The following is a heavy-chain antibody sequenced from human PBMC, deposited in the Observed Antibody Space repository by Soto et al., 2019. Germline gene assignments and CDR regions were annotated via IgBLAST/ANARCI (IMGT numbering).Heavy chain of an antibody. V-gene: IGHV4-34*02. Sequence: QVQLQQWVAGLLRPSETLSLTCAFYGGSFDDFYWSWVRQSPGKGLEWVGELSHDGGTNYSPSLASRVSISVDTSKNQFSLHLRSVTAADTGLYYCARGQLVWYGDLAPYHRDMDVWGQGTTVTVSS. CDR2: LSHDGGT. CDR3: ARGQLVWYGDLAPYHRDMDV. D-gene: IGHD3-10*01. J-gene: IGHJ6*02. CDR1: GGSFDDFY.